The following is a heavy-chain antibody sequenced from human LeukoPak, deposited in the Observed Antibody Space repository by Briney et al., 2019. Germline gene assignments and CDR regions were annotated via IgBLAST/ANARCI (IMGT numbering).Heavy chain of an antibody. CDR1: GFSLTTTEVG. CDR3: APSLSIVAVISDESYFYS. Sequence: SGPTLWNPTQTLTLTCTFSGFSLTTTEVGVGWIRQPPGKALEGLALIHGDDDERYSPSLKNRITITKHTSRSQVVLPRTNMDPADTDTYFCAPSLSIVAVISDESYFYSCGQGLPVTVSS. D-gene: IGHD3-16*02. CDR2: IHGDDDE. V-gene: IGHV2-5*02. J-gene: IGHJ4*02.